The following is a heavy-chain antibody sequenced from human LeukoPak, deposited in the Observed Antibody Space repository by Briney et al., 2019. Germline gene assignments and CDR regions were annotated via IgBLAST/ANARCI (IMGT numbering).Heavy chain of an antibody. CDR1: GSTFSNYA. J-gene: IGHJ4*02. D-gene: IGHD5-12*01. Sequence: PGGSLRLSCAASGSTFSNYAMHWVRQAPGKGLEWVAVISYDGFIKYYADSVKGRFTISRDNSKNTLYLQMNSLRAEDTAVYYCARSPNSGYDAYFDYWGQGTLVTVSS. CDR3: ARSPNSGYDAYFDY. V-gene: IGHV3-30*04. CDR2: ISYDGFIK.